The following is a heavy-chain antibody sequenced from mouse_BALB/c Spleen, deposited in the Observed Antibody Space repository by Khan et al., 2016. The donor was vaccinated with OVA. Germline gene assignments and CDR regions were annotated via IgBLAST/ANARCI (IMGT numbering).Heavy chain of an antibody. CDR1: GFSLTGYG. J-gene: IGHJ4*01. V-gene: IGHV2-6-7*01. CDR2: IWDDGST. Sequence: QVQLKQSGPGLVAPSQSLSITCTVSGFSLTGYGVNWVRQPPGKGLEWLGMIWDDGSTDYNSALKSRLSISKDNSKSQVFLKMNSLQTDDTARYYCARAYYGNYREAMDYWGQGTSVTVSS. D-gene: IGHD2-10*01. CDR3: ARAYYGNYREAMDY.